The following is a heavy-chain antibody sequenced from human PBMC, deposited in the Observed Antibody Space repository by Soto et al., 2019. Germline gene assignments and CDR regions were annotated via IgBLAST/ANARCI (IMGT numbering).Heavy chain of an antibody. CDR3: AKKCFSSGDHKSWYFYL. V-gene: IGHV3-23*01. CDR1: GFTFSSYT. Sequence: GGSLRLSCAASGFTFSSYTMTWVRQAPGKGLEWISVIIGSGTSTYYADSVKGRFTISRDNSKNTLYLQMIGLRAEDTAVYYCAKKCFSSGDHKSWYFYLWGRGSLVPVSS. J-gene: IGHJ2*01. CDR2: IIGSGTST. D-gene: IGHD1-26*01.